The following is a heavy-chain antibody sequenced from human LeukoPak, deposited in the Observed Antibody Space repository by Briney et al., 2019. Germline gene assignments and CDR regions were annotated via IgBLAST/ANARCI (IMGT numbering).Heavy chain of an antibody. J-gene: IGHJ4*02. D-gene: IGHD2-15*01. V-gene: IGHV3-23*01. CDR2: INENGVYT. CDR3: VRDFSCSGGSCPLFDY. Sequence: PGGSLRLSCAASGFPLRNYAMSWVRQAPGKGLDWVSGINENGVYTYYADSVMGRFTISRDNPENTLYLHMSSLRAEDTAIYYCVRDFSCSGGSCPLFDYWGQGTLVTVSA. CDR1: GFPLRNYA.